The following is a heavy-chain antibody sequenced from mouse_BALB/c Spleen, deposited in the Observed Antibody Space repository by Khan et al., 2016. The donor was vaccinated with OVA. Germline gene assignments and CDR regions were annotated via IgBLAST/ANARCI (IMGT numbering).Heavy chain of an antibody. CDR3: ARGGYGTLDY. J-gene: IGHJ3*01. V-gene: IGHV1-54*01. Sequence: VQLQQSGAELVRPGTSVKVSCKASGYAFTDYLIEWVKQRPGQGLEWIGVINPGSGNTNYNEKFKGKATLTADKSSSTAYMQLSSLTSDDSAVYFCARGGYGTLDYWGQGTPVTVS. D-gene: IGHD2-1*01. CDR2: INPGSGNT. CDR1: GYAFTDYL.